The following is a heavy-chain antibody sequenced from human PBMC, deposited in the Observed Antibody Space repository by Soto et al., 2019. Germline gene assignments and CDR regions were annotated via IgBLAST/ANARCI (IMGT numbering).Heavy chain of an antibody. J-gene: IGHJ4*02. Sequence: QVQLVQSGTESMQPGASVKVSCKGSGYNFNSHSINWLRQAPGQGLEWMGWINPNTGNPTYERGFTGRFVFSVDTSVSTVYLQIFSLKADDSAFYYCARDRASGSFDYWGQGTLVTVSS. D-gene: IGHD1-26*01. CDR2: INPNTGNP. V-gene: IGHV7-4-1*01. CDR1: GYNFNSHS. CDR3: ARDRASGSFDY.